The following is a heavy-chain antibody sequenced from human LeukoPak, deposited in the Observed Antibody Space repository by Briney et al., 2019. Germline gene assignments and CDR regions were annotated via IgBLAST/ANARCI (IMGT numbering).Heavy chain of an antibody. D-gene: IGHD3-10*01. Sequence: GGSLRLSCTASGFTLSSYEMSWVRQAPGKGLEWVSTISGGGDVTYYADSVKGRFTISRDNSKNTLYLQMNSLRVEDTAVYYCARDSSMLRGPLVIYYFDFWGQGTLVTVSS. V-gene: IGHV3-23*01. CDR1: GFTLSSYE. J-gene: IGHJ4*02. CDR3: ARDSSMLRGPLVIYYFDF. CDR2: ISGGGDVT.